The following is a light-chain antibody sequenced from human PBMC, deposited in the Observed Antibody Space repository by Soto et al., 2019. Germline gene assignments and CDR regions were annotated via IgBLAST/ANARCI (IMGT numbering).Light chain of an antibody. J-gene: IGKJ1*01. CDR1: QGISSW. CDR3: QQANSFPQT. V-gene: IGKV1-12*01. CDR2: AAS. Sequence: DIQITQSPSSVSASVGDRVTMTCRASQGISSWLVWYQQKAGKAPKLLIYAASKLQSGVPSRFSGSGSGTDFTLTISSLQPEDSATYYCQQANSFPQTFGQGTKVEIK.